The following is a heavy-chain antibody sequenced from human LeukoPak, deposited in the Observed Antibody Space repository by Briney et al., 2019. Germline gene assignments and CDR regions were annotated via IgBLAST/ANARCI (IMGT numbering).Heavy chain of an antibody. Sequence: GGSLRLSCATSGFTCSDHSMDWVRQAAGKRLEGVCRTSSKPYSYTTQYAASVKGRFTISRDNSKNSLYLQMNSLKPEDTAVYYCVRSVTASTTGAVWGQGTMVTVSS. CDR3: VRSVTASTTGAV. CDR1: GFTCSDHS. V-gene: IGHV3-72*01. CDR2: TSSKPYSYTT. D-gene: IGHD2-21*02. J-gene: IGHJ3*01.